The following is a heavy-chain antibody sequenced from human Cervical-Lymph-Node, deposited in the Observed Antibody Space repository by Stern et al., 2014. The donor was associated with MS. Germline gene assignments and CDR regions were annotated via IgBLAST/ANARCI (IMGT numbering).Heavy chain of an antibody. J-gene: IGHJ5*01. D-gene: IGHD3-3*01. V-gene: IGHV3-9*01. CDR3: AKQLLRASAIGYNWFDS. CDR1: GFAFHDYA. Sequence: EVQLVESGGGLVQPGRSLRLSCAASGFAFHDYAMYWVRQAPGKGLEWVSGINWNSGDIGYADSVRGRFTISRDNAGKSLYLEMNSLRPEDPAFYYCAKQLLRASAIGYNWFDSWGQGTLVIVSS. CDR2: INWNSGDI.